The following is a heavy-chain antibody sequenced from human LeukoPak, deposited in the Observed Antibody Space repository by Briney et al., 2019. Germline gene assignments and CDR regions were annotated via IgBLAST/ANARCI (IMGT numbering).Heavy chain of an antibody. CDR2: IYYSGST. Sequence: PSETLSLTCTVSGGSISSYYWSWIRQPPGKGLEWIGYIYYSGSTYYNPSLKSRVTISVDTSKNQFSLKLSSVTAADTAVYYCARWDGGDYYYYGMDVWGQGTTVTVSS. D-gene: IGHD2-21*01. V-gene: IGHV4-59*12. CDR3: ARWDGGDYYYYGMDV. J-gene: IGHJ6*02. CDR1: GGSISSYY.